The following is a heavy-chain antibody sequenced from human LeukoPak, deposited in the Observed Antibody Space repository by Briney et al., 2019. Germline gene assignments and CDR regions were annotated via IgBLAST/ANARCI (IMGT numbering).Heavy chain of an antibody. CDR1: GFTFSSYW. CDR3: ARDYYYYYMDV. V-gene: IGHV3-74*01. J-gene: IGHJ6*03. CDR2: INSDGSST. Sequence: GGSLRLSCAASGFTFSSYWMHWVRQAPRKGLVWVSRINSDGSSTIYADSVKGRFTISRDNAKNTLYLQMNSLRAEDTAVYYCARDYYYYYMDVWGKGTTVTVSS.